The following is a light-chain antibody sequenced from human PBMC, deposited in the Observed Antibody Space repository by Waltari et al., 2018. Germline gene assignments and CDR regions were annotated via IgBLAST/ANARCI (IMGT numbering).Light chain of an antibody. J-gene: IGKJ2*01. CDR1: QGISSY. V-gene: IGKV1-9*01. CDR2: AAS. CDR3: QQLNSNPPMYT. Sequence: DIQLTQSPSFLSASVGDRVTITCRASQGISSYLAWYQQNPGKAPKLLIYAASTLQSGVPSRFSGSGSGTEFTLTISSLQPEDFATYYCQQLNSNPPMYTFGQGTKLEIK.